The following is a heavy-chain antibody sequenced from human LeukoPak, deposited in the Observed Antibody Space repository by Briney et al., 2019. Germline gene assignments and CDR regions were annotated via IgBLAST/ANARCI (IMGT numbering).Heavy chain of an antibody. Sequence: GGSLRLSCAASGFTFSSYAMHWVRQAPGKGLEWVAVISYDGSNKYYADSVKGRFTISRDNSKNTLYLQMNSLRAEDTAVYYCAREPPGMVATGEYDYWGQGNPGHRLL. J-gene: IGHJ4*02. V-gene: IGHV3-30*04. CDR2: ISYDGSNK. CDR3: AREPPGMVATGEYDY. CDR1: GFTFSSYA. D-gene: IGHD5-12*01.